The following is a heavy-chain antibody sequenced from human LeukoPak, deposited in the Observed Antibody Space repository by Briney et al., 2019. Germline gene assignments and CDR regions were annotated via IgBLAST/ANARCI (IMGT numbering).Heavy chain of an antibody. J-gene: IGHJ1*01. CDR2: ISGSGGST. D-gene: IGHD6-19*01. CDR1: GFTFSSYG. Sequence: PGGTLRLSCAASGFTFSSYGMSWVRQAPGKGLEWVSAISGSGGSTYYADSVKGRFTISRDNSKNTLYLQKNSLRAEDTAVYYCAKDPSPPYSSGWYLGPAEYFQHWGQGTLVTVSS. CDR3: AKDPSPPYSSGWYLGPAEYFQH. V-gene: IGHV3-23*01.